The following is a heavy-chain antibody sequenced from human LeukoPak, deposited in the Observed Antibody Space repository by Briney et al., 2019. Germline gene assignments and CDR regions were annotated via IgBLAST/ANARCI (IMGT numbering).Heavy chain of an antibody. CDR2: IYHSGST. Sequence: SETLSLTCTVSGYSISRAYFWGWIRQPPGKGLEWIGSIYHSGSTNYNPSLKSRVTISVDTSKNQFSLKLSSVTAADTAVYYCARMAYYYDSSGYYYSGWFDPWGQGTLVTVSS. D-gene: IGHD3-22*01. CDR1: GYSISRAYF. CDR3: ARMAYYYDSSGYYYSGWFDP. J-gene: IGHJ5*02. V-gene: IGHV4-38-2*02.